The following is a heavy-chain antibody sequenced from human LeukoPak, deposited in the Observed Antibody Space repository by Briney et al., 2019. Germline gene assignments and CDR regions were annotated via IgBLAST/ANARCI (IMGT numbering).Heavy chain of an antibody. D-gene: IGHD4-23*01. CDR3: AREAGYGGKVFGGMDV. V-gene: IGHV4-31*03. CDR2: IYYSGST. J-gene: IGHJ6*02. CDR1: GGSISSGGYY. Sequence: SETLSLTCTVSGGSISSGGYYWSWIRQHPGKGLEWIGYIYYSGSTYYNPSLKSRVTISVDTSKNQFSLKLSSVTAADTAVYCCAREAGYGGKVFGGMDVWGQGTTVTVSS.